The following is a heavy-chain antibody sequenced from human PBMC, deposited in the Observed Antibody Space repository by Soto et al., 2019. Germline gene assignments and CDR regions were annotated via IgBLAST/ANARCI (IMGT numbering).Heavy chain of an antibody. CDR2: IIPIFGTA. J-gene: IGHJ6*02. V-gene: IGHV1-69*13. D-gene: IGHD3-16*02. Sequence: SVKVFCKTSGGTFSSYAISLVRQAPGQGLEWMGGIIPIFGTANYAQKFQGRVTITADESTSTAYMELSSLRSEDTAVYYCARANVWGSYRYTEDPYYGMDVWGQGTTVTVSS. CDR3: ARANVWGSYRYTEDPYYGMDV. CDR1: GGTFSSYA.